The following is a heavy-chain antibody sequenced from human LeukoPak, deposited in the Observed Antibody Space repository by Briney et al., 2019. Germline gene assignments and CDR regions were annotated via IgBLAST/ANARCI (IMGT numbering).Heavy chain of an antibody. CDR3: ARARLSSGSYEYFQH. J-gene: IGHJ1*01. CDR2: IYTSGSI. Sequence: PSETLSLTCTVSGGSISSYYWSWIRQPAGKGLEWIGRIYTSGSINYNPSLKSRLTLSVDTSKNQFSLKLSSVTAADTAVYYCARARLSSGSYEYFQHWGQGTLVTVSS. CDR1: GGSISSYY. D-gene: IGHD3-22*01. V-gene: IGHV4-4*07.